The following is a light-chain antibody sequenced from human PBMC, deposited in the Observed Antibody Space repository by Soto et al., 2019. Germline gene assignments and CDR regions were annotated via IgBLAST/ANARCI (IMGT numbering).Light chain of an antibody. CDR3: QQRLNWPPYT. Sequence: EIVLTQPPATLSLSPGARATPSCRASQSISSYLAWYQQNPGQAPRLLIYDASNRATGIPARLSGSGSGTDFTLSIGSLEPEDFAVYYCQQRLNWPPYTFGQGTKLEIK. CDR2: DAS. CDR1: QSISSY. V-gene: IGKV3-11*01. J-gene: IGKJ2*01.